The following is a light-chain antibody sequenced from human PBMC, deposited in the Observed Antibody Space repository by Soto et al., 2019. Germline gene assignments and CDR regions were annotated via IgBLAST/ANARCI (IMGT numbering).Light chain of an antibody. J-gene: IGLJ2*01. CDR2: ELS. V-gene: IGLV2-8*01. CDR1: SRDVGGHDY. CDR3: SSYVTGNSLI. Sequence: QSALTQPPSASGSPGQSVTISCTGTSRDVGGHDYVSWYQQHPGKAPKLMIYELSKRPSGVPDRFSGSKSGNTASRTVSGLQAEDEADYYCSSYVTGNSLIFGGGTKLTVL.